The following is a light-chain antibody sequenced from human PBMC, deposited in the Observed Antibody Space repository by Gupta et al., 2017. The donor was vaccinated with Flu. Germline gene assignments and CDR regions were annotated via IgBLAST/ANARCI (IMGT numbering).Light chain of an antibody. CDR1: SSDIGSYNL. J-gene: IGLJ1*01. V-gene: IGLV2-23*02. CDR3: SAYAGNILYV. CDR2: EVN. Sequence: SALTQPASVSGSPGQSITISCTGTSSDIGSYNLATWYQQHPGKAPKLLIFEVNKRPSGVSNRFSGSKSDNTASLTIAGLQSEDEADYYCSAYAGNILYVFGTGTKVTVL.